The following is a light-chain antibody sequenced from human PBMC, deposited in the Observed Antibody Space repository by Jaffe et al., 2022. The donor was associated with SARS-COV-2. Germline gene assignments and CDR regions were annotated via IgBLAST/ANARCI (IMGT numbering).Light chain of an antibody. J-gene: IGKJ4*01. CDR3: QQYSVWPLT. V-gene: IGKV3-15*01. CDR1: QGIKNY. Sequence: EIVMTQSPATLSVSPGERATLSCRASQGIKNYLAWYQQKPGQAPRLLIYAPSTRATGVPARFSGSGSGTEFTLTISSLQSEDFAVYYCQQYSVWPLTFGGGTTVEI. CDR2: APS.